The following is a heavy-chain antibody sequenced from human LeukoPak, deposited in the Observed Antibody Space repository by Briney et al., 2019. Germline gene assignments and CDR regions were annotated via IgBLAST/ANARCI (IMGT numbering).Heavy chain of an antibody. CDR2: IKHDESEK. V-gene: IGHV3-7*01. CDR1: GFTFSTYW. J-gene: IGHJ3*02. D-gene: IGHD7-27*01. Sequence: GGSLRLSCAASGFTFSTYWMTWVRQAPGRGLEWVANIKHDESEKYYVDSVKGRFTVSRDNGKNSLYLQMDGLRAEDTAVYYCAREHWAGAFDIWGQGTMVTVSS. CDR3: AREHWAGAFDI.